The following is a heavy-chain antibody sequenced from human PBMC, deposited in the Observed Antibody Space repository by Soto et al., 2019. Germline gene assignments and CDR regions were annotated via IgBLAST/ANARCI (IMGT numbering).Heavy chain of an antibody. V-gene: IGHV4-30-4*01. CDR2: IYYSGST. Sequence: QVQLQESGPGLVKPSQTLSLTCTVSGGSINSGDYYWSWIRQPPGKGLEWIGYIYYSGSTYYNPPLRSRVTISIDTSKTHFFLNLSSVTAADTAVYDCARIGLTTALLWGQGTLVTVSS. CDR3: ARIGLTTALL. J-gene: IGHJ4*02. CDR1: GGSINSGDYY. D-gene: IGHD4-17*01.